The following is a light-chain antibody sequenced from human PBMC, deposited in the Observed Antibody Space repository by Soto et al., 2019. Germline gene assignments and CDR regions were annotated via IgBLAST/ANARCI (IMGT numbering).Light chain of an antibody. V-gene: IGLV2-14*01. J-gene: IGLJ1*01. Sequence: ALTQPASVSGSPGQSITISCTGTSSDVGNYNYVSWYQQHPGKAPQLMIFQVSNRASGVSNRFSGSKSGDTASLTISGLQAEDEADYYCSSYTTSSTLYVFGNGTKVTVL. CDR3: SSYTTSSTLYV. CDR1: SSDVGNYNY. CDR2: QVS.